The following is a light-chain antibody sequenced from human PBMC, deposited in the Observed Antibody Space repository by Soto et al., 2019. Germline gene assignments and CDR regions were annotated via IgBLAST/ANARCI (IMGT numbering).Light chain of an antibody. CDR1: QSVSSY. Sequence: EIVLTQSPATLSLSPGERATLSCRASQSVSSYLAWYQQNPGQAPRLLIYDASNRATGIPARFSGSGSGTDFTLTISSLEPEDFAVYYCQQRSYWWTFGQGTKVESK. J-gene: IGKJ1*01. CDR3: QQRSYWWT. V-gene: IGKV3-11*01. CDR2: DAS.